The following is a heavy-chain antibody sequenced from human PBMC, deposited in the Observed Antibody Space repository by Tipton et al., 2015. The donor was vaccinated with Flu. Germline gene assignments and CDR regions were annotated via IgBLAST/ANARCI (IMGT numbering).Heavy chain of an antibody. J-gene: IGHJ4*02. CDR1: GFSVRNNW. Sequence: SLRLSCAASGFSVRNNWMHWVRQAPGKGLVWVSRMNEDGRRTDYADSVRGRFTIFKDNAKNTLYLQMTSLRVDDTAVYYCSRDFGGPNDQWGQGTLVTVPS. D-gene: IGHD3-10*01. CDR2: MNEDGRRT. CDR3: SRDFGGPNDQ. V-gene: IGHV3-74*01.